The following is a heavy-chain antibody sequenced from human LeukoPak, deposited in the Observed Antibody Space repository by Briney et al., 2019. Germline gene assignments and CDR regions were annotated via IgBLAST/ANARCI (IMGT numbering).Heavy chain of an antibody. CDR1: GGSISSSTYY. V-gene: IGHV4-39*01. CDR2: ITYSGST. J-gene: IGHJ4*02. D-gene: IGHD6-13*01. CDR3: ARQLGRSSSWSPIDY. Sequence: SETLSLTCTVSGGSISSSTYYWGWIRQPPGKGLEWIGSITYSGSTYYNPSLKSRVTISVDTSKNQFSLKLISVTAADTAVYYCARQLGRSSSWSPIDYWGQGTLVTVSS.